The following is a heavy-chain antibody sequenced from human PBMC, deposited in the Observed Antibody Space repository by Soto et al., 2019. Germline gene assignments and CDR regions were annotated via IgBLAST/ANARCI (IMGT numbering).Heavy chain of an antibody. CDR2: IIPIFGTA. D-gene: IGHD2-21*02. CDR3: ASHIVVVTATYYYYYGMDV. Sequence: SVKVSCKTSGGTFSSYAISWVRQAPGQGLEWMGGIIPIFGTANYAQKFQGRVTITADKSTSTAYMELSSLRSEDTAVYYCASHIVVVTATYYYYYGMDVWGQGTTVTVSS. CDR1: GGTFSSYA. J-gene: IGHJ6*02. V-gene: IGHV1-69*06.